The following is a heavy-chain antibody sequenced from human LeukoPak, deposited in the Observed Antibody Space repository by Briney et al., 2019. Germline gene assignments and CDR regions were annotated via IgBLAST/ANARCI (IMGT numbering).Heavy chain of an antibody. V-gene: IGHV3-21*01. CDR1: GFTFSSYS. Sequence: GGSLRLSCAASGFTFSSYSMNWVRQALGKGLEWVSSISSSSYIYYADSVKGRFTISRDNAKNSLYLQMNSLRAEDTAVYYCAKLTSYSSSWYRWFDPWGQGTLVTVSS. D-gene: IGHD6-13*01. J-gene: IGHJ5*02. CDR2: ISSSSYI. CDR3: AKLTSYSSSWYRWFDP.